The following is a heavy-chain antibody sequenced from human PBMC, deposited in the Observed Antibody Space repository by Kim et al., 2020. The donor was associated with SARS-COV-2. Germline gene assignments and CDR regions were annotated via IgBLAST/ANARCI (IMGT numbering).Heavy chain of an antibody. CDR3: ARGYGSGGSCLGY. Sequence: ADSGRCRVTSSRDKAKNTLYLQMSSMRAEDTAVYYGARGYGSGGSCLGYWGQGTLVTVSS. V-gene: IGHV3-74*01. J-gene: IGHJ4*02. D-gene: IGHD2-15*01.